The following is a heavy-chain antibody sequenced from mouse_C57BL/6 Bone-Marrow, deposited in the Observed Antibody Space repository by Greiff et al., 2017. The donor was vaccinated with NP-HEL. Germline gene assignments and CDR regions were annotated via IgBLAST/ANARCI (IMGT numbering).Heavy chain of an antibody. J-gene: IGHJ2*01. CDR1: GFTFSSYA. Sequence: EVMLVESGEGLVKPGGSLKLSCAASGFTFSSYAMSWVRQTPEKRLEWVAYISSGGDYIYYADTVKGRFTISRDNARNTLYLQMSSLKSEDTAMYYCTSLYDYDERLYFDYWGQGTTLTVSS. V-gene: IGHV5-9-1*02. CDR3: TSLYDYDERLYFDY. CDR2: ISSGGDYI. D-gene: IGHD2-4*01.